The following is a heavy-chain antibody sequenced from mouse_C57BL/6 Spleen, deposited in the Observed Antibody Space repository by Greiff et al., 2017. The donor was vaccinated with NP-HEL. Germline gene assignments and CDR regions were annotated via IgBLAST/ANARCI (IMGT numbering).Heavy chain of an antibody. CDR2: IYPGDGDT. CDR1: GYAFSSYW. CDR3: ARGDSNYPYFDY. Sequence: QVQLQQSGAELVKPGASVKISCKASGYAFSSYWMNWVKQRPGKGLEWIGQIYPGDGDTNYNGKFKGKATLTADKSSSTAYMQLSSLTSEDSAVYFCARGDSNYPYFDYWGQGTTLTVSS. V-gene: IGHV1-80*01. J-gene: IGHJ2*01. D-gene: IGHD2-5*01.